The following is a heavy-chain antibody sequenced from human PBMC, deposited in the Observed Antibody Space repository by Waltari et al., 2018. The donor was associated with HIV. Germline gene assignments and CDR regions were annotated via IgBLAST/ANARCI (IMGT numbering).Heavy chain of an antibody. CDR3: ARDTLNFYFGLDV. V-gene: IGHV3-48*02. D-gene: IGHD3-9*01. J-gene: IGHJ6*02. CDR2: SSSESTNI. CDR1: GFTFSQYA. Sequence: EEQLVEAGGGGVIKPGESLRLACVGSGFTFSQYAMNWVRPAPGKGLEWIAYSSSESTNIQYADSVKGRFTVSRDNAKESLYLQMNSLRDGDTAVYYCARDTLNFYFGLDVWGQGTTVTVSS.